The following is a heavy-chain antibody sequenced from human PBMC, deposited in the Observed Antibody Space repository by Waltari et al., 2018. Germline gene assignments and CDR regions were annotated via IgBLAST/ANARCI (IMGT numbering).Heavy chain of an antibody. V-gene: IGHV4-31*03. J-gene: IGHJ4*02. D-gene: IGHD3-22*01. CDR2: IYYSGST. Sequence: QVQLQESGAGLVKPSQTLSLTCTVSGGSISSGGYFWSGIREHPGKGLEWIGYIYYSGSTYYNPSLKSRVTISVDTSKNQFSLKLSSVTAADTAVYYCARSCRYYYDSSGYCSFDYWGQGTLVTVSS. CDR3: ARSCRYYYDSSGYCSFDY. CDR1: GGSISSGGYF.